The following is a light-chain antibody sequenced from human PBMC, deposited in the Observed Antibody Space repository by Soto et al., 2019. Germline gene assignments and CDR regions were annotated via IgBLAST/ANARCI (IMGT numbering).Light chain of an antibody. V-gene: IGKV3-11*01. Sequence: EIVLTQPPGTLSLSPGERATLFCRASQTVSSTFLAWYQQKPGQAPRLLIYDASNRATGIPARFSGSGSGTDFTLTISSLEPEDFAVYYCQQRSNWPRSITFGQGTRLE. CDR2: DAS. CDR3: QQRSNWPRSIT. J-gene: IGKJ5*01. CDR1: QTVSSTF.